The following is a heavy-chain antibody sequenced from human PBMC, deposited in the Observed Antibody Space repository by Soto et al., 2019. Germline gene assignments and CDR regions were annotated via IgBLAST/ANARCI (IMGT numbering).Heavy chain of an antibody. Sequence: PGGSLRLSCAASGFTFSNAWMNLVRQAPGEGLEGVGRIKRKTDGGTTDYAAPVKGRFTISRDDSKNTLYLQMNSLKTEDTAVYYCARGMKIYYGSGSYYKGGPFDYWGQGTLVTVSS. V-gene: IGHV3-15*07. CDR3: ARGMKIYYGSGSYYKGGPFDY. J-gene: IGHJ4*02. D-gene: IGHD3-10*01. CDR1: GFTFSNAW. CDR2: IKRKTDGGTT.